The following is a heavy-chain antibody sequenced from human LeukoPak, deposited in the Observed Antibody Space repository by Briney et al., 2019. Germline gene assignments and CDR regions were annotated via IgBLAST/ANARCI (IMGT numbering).Heavy chain of an antibody. V-gene: IGHV1-8*03. CDR1: GYTFTGYY. J-gene: IGHJ4*02. Sequence: ASVKVSCKASGYTFTGYYMHWVRQAPGQGLEWMGWMNPNSGNTGYAQKFQGRVTITRNTSISTAYMELSSLRSEDTAVYYCARGLVGAPFDYWGQGTLVTVSS. CDR3: ARGLVGAPFDY. D-gene: IGHD1-26*01. CDR2: MNPNSGNT.